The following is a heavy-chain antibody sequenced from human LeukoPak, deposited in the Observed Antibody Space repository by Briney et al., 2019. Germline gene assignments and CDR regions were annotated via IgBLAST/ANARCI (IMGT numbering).Heavy chain of an antibody. D-gene: IGHD2-21*02. Sequence: SETLSLTCTVSGGSISSYYWSWIRQPPGKGLEWIGYIYSSGSTNYNPSLKSRIAISVDTSKNQFSLKLSSVTAADTAVYYCARFAYCGGHCWYYFDYWGQGSLVTVSS. V-gene: IGHV4-59*01. CDR3: ARFAYCGGHCWYYFDY. J-gene: IGHJ4*02. CDR2: IYSSGST. CDR1: GGSISSYY.